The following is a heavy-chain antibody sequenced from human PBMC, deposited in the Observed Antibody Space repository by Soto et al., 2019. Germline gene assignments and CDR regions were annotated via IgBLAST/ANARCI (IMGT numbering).Heavy chain of an antibody. V-gene: IGHV5-51*01. CDR3: ARQSVAGHYYYYGMDV. D-gene: IGHD6-19*01. CDR1: GYSFSNNW. Sequence: VETLKISCNGSGYSFSNNWIGWVRQMPGKGLEWMGIIYPGDSDTRYTPSFQGQVTFSADKSISTAYLQWSSLKASDTAMYYCARQSVAGHYYYYGMDVWGQGTTVTVSS. CDR2: IYPGDSDT. J-gene: IGHJ6*02.